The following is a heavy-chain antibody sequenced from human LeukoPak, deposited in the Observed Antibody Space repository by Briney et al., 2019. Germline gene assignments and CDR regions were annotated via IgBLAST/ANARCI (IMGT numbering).Heavy chain of an antibody. CDR2: IYYSGRT. Sequence: SETLSLTCTVSGGSISSYYWSRIRQPPVKGLEWIGYIYYSGRTNYNPSLKSRVTISVDTSKNQFSLKLSSVAAADTAVYYCARHNPVVATYYFDYWGQGTLVTVSS. CDR1: GGSISSYY. D-gene: IGHD3-22*01. V-gene: IGHV4-59*08. CDR3: ARHNPVVATYYFDY. J-gene: IGHJ4*02.